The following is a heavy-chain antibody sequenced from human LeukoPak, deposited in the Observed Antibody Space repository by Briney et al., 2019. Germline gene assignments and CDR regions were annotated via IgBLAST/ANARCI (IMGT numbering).Heavy chain of an antibody. J-gene: IGHJ4*02. CDR3: ARGRDTAMPFDY. CDR1: GYTFTSYY. Sequence: ASVNVSCKASGYTFTSYYMHWVRQAPGQGLEWMGIINPSGGSTNYAQKFQGRVTITADESTSTAYMELSSLRSEDTAVYYCARGRDTAMPFDYWGQGTLVTVSS. V-gene: IGHV1-46*01. D-gene: IGHD5-18*01. CDR2: INPSGGST.